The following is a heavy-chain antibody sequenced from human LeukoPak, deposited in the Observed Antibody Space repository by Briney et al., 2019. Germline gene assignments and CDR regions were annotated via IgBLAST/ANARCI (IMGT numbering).Heavy chain of an antibody. CDR2: ISYDGSNR. J-gene: IGHJ4*02. D-gene: IGHD5-12*01. Sequence: GSLRLSCAAFGFTFSNYAMHWVRQAPGKELEGVALISYDGSNRDYADSVKGRFTISRDDSKNTLYLQMNSLRAEDTAVYYCAKEREYSGYEPLPNDYWGQGTLVTVSS. CDR3: AKEREYSGYEPLPNDY. CDR1: GFTFSNYA. V-gene: IGHV3-30*04.